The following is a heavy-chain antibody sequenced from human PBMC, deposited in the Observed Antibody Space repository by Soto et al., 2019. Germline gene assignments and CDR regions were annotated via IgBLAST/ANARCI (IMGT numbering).Heavy chain of an antibody. Sequence: SETLSLTCTVSGGSISSGGYYWSWIRKHPGKGLEWIGYIYYSGSTYYNPSLKSRVTISVDTSKNQFSLKLSSVTAADTAVYYCARGNSIVVVPAAQEGSYYYYMDVWGKGTTVTVSS. D-gene: IGHD2-2*01. CDR3: ARGNSIVVVPAAQEGSYYYYMDV. CDR2: IYYSGST. V-gene: IGHV4-31*03. J-gene: IGHJ6*03. CDR1: GGSISSGGYY.